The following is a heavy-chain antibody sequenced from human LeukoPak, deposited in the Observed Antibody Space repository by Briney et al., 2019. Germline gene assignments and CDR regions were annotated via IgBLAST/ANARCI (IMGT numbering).Heavy chain of an antibody. D-gene: IGHD3-10*01. CDR1: GGSISTYF. V-gene: IGHV4-59*01. CDR2: VYYSGST. J-gene: IGHJ4*02. CDR3: ARSALDTSGSFYNPQPFEY. Sequence: PSETLSLSCTVSGGSISTYFWSWIRQPPGKVLESIGYVYYSGSTNYNTCLKSRVSISVDTSENQFSLKLTSVTAADTAVYYCARSALDTSGSFYNPQPFEYWGQGTLVTVSS.